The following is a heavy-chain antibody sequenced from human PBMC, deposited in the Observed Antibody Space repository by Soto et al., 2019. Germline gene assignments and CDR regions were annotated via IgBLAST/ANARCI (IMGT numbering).Heavy chain of an antibody. CDR1: GGSISSYY. CDR2: IYYSGST. CDR3: ARTGAYSSSWYGGWFDP. Sequence: SETLSLTCTVSGGSISSYYWSWIRQPPWKGLEWIGYIYYSGSTNYNPSLKSRVTISVDTSKNQFSLKLSSVTAADTAVYYCARTGAYSSSWYGGWFDPWGQGTLVTVSS. V-gene: IGHV4-59*01. J-gene: IGHJ5*02. D-gene: IGHD6-13*01.